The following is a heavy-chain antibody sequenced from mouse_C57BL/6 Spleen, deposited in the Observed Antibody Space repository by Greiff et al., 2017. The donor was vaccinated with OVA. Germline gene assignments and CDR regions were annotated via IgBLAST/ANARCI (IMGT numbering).Heavy chain of an antibody. Sequence: EVQLQQSGAELVRPGSSVKMSCKTSGYTFTSYGINWVKQRPGQGLEWIGYIYLGNGYTEYNEKFKGKATLTSDTSSSTAYMQLSSLTSEDSAIYVCAQTCTTVVATEWYFDVWGTGTTVTVSS. CDR2: IYLGNGYT. CDR1: GYTFTSYG. CDR3: AQTCTTVVATEWYFDV. D-gene: IGHD1-1*01. V-gene: IGHV1-58*01. J-gene: IGHJ1*03.